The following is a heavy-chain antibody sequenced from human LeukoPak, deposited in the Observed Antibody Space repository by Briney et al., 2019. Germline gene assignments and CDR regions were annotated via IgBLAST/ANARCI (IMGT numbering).Heavy chain of an antibody. J-gene: IGHJ4*02. V-gene: IGHV3-66*01. CDR1: GFTVSSNY. CDR3: ARAVKGGYYSLLAY. Sequence: GGSLRLSCAASGFTVSSNYMSWVRQAPGKGLEWVSVIYSGGSTYYADSVKGRFTISRDNSKNTLYLQMNSLRAEDTAVYYCARAVKGGYYSLLAYWGQGTLVTVSS. D-gene: IGHD3-22*01. CDR2: IYSGGST.